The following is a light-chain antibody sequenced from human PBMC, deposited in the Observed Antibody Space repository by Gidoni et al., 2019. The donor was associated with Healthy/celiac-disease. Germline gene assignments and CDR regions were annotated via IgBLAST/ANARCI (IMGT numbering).Light chain of an antibody. V-gene: IGLV2-23*01. CDR1: SSDVGSYNL. Sequence: QSALTQPASVSGSPGQSIPISYTGTSSDVGSYNLVSWYQQHPGKAPKLRIYEGSKRPSGVSNRFSGSKSGNTASLTIPGLQAEDEADYYCCSYAGSSTYWVFGGGTKLTVL. CDR2: EGS. J-gene: IGLJ3*02. CDR3: CSYAGSSTYWV.